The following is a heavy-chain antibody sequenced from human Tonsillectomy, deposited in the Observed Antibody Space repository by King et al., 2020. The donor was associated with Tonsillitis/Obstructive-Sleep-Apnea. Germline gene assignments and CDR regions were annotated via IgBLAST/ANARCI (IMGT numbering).Heavy chain of an antibody. CDR3: AKDIGASSGLYGGDVYAFDI. V-gene: IGHV3-23*04. J-gene: IGHJ3*02. D-gene: IGHD6-19*01. CDR2: ISGSGGST. CDR1: GFTFSSYA. Sequence: EVQLVESGGGLVQPGGSLRLSCAASGFTFSSYAMSWVRQAPGKGLEWVSAISGSGGSTYYADSVKGRFTISRDNSKNTLYLQMNSLRAEDTAVYYCAKDIGASSGLYGGDVYAFDIWGQGTMVTVSS.